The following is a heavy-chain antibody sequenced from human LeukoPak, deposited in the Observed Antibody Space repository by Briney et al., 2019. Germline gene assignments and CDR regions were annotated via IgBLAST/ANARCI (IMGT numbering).Heavy chain of an antibody. D-gene: IGHD6-19*01. V-gene: IGHV1-8*01. CDR3: ARGLRLRQWLVPYYYYYYMDV. Sequence: ASVKVSCKASGYTFTSYDINWVRQATGQGLEWMGWMNPNSGNTGYAQKFQSRVTMTRNTSISTAYMELSSLRSEDTAVYYCARGLRLRQWLVPYYYYYYMDVWGKGATVTVSS. CDR1: GYTFTSYD. CDR2: MNPNSGNT. J-gene: IGHJ6*03.